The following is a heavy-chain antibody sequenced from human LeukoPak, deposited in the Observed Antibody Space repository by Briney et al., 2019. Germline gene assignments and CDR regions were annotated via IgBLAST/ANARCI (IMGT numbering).Heavy chain of an antibody. Sequence: GGSLRLSCAASGFTFSSYSMNWVRQAPGKGLEWVSYISSSSSTIYYADSVKGRFTISRDNAKNSLYLQMNSLRAEDTAVYYCARDRDIVVVPAAAFDYWGQGTLVTVSS. J-gene: IGHJ4*02. V-gene: IGHV3-48*01. CDR3: ARDRDIVVVPAAAFDY. CDR2: ISSSSSTI. CDR1: GFTFSSYS. D-gene: IGHD2-2*01.